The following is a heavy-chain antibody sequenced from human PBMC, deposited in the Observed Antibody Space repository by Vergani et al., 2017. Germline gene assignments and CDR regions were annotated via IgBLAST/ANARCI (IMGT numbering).Heavy chain of an antibody. J-gene: IGHJ4*02. Sequence: EVMLVQSGAEVKKPGESLKISCKYSESSFISNEIAWVRQMSGKGLQWMGNINTIDSKIAYSPSFQGQAIMSLDKSITTAYLQWRSLKASDTAIYDCTRHVPCGDGACLHFDHWGQGTQVTVSS. CDR1: ESSFISNE. V-gene: IGHV5-51*01. D-gene: IGHD2-21*01. CDR3: TRHVPCGDGACLHFDH. CDR2: INTIDSKI.